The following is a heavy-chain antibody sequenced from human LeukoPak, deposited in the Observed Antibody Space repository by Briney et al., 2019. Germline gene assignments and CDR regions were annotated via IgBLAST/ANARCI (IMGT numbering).Heavy chain of an antibody. J-gene: IGHJ4*02. CDR3: AREGPMLRGVIGGKIDY. D-gene: IGHD3-10*01. CDR2: ISRSGGYI. Sequence: PGGSLRLSCAASGFTFSDYYMSWIRQAPGKGVEWVSYISRSGGYISYADPVKGRFTISRDNARNSLYLQMNSLRAEDTAVYYCAREGPMLRGVIGGKIDYWGQGTLVTVSS. CDR1: GFTFSDYY. V-gene: IGHV3-11*01.